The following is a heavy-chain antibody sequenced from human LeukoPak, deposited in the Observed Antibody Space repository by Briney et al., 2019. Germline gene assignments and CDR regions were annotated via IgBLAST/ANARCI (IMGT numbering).Heavy chain of an antibody. Sequence: PSETLSLTCAVYGGSFSGYYWSWIRQPPGNGLELIGEINHSGSTNYNPSLKSRVTISIDTSKNQFSLKLSSVTAADTAVYYCARATYYDFWSGYYGLWGQGTLVTVSS. J-gene: IGHJ4*02. V-gene: IGHV4-34*01. CDR1: GGSFSGYY. CDR2: INHSGST. CDR3: ARATYYDFWSGYYGL. D-gene: IGHD3-3*01.